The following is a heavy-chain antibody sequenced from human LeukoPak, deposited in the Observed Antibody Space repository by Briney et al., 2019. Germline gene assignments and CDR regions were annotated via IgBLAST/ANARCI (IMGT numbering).Heavy chain of an antibody. Sequence: SETLSLTCAVSGGSISSSNWWSWVRQPPGKGLEWIGEIYHSGSTNYNPSLKSRVTISVDTSKNQFSLKLSSVTAADTAVYYCARGPPPDFDCWSQGTLVTVSS. CDR3: ARGPPPDFDC. V-gene: IGHV4-4*02. CDR1: GGSISSSNW. J-gene: IGHJ4*02. CDR2: IYHSGST.